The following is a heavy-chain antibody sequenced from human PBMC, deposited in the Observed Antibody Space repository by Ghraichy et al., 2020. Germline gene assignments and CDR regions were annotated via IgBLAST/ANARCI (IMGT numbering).Heavy chain of an antibody. V-gene: IGHV4-34*01. CDR1: GGSFSGYY. D-gene: IGHD5-24*01. Sequence: SETLSLTCAVYGGSFSGYYWSWTRQPPGKGLEWIGEINHSGSTNYNPSLKSRVTISVDTSKNQFSLKLSSVTAADTAVYYCARSHFVEMATKVSAFDIWGQGTMVTVSS. CDR3: ARSHFVEMATKVSAFDI. J-gene: IGHJ3*02. CDR2: INHSGST.